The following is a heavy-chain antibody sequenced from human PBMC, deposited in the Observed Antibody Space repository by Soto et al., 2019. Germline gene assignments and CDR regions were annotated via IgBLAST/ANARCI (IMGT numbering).Heavy chain of an antibody. CDR1: GGTFSSYA. V-gene: IGHV1-69*01. Sequence: QVQLVQSGAEVKKPGSSVKVSCKASGGTFSSYAISWVRQAPGQGLEWMGGIIPIFGTANYAQKFQGRVTITADESTSTAYMELSSLRSEDTAVYYCASESDEWTTVVTPPIYGMDVWGQGTTVTVSS. CDR2: IIPIFGTA. D-gene: IGHD4-17*01. J-gene: IGHJ6*02. CDR3: ASESDEWTTVVTPPIYGMDV.